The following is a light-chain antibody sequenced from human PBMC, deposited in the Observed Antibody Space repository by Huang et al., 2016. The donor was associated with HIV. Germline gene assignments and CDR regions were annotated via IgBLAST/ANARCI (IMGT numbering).Light chain of an antibody. Sequence: EIVMTQSPATLSVSPGERATLSCRASQSVNSNLAWYQKKSGQAPRLLIYGASTRATGVPARFSGGGSGKQFTLTISSLQSEDFTVYYCQQYNNWPPVFGGGTKVEIK. V-gene: IGKV3D-15*01. CDR3: QQYNNWPPV. CDR2: GAS. CDR1: QSVNSN. J-gene: IGKJ4*01.